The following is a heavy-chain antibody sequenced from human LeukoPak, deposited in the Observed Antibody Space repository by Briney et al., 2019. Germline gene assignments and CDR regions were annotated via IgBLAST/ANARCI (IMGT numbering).Heavy chain of an antibody. V-gene: IGHV4-4*07. CDR2: IYTSGST. Sequence: SGTLSLTCTVSGDSISTSYWSWIRQPAGKGLEWIGRIYTSGSTNYNPSLKSRVTMSVDTSKNQFSLKLRSVTAADTAVYYCARDDYGQKGFDYWGQGTLVTVSS. D-gene: IGHD4-17*01. CDR3: ARDDYGQKGFDY. J-gene: IGHJ4*02. CDR1: GDSISTSY.